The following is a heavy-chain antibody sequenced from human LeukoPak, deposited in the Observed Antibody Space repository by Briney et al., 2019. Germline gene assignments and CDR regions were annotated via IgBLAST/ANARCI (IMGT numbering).Heavy chain of an antibody. V-gene: IGHV3-11*01. CDR2: ISSSGSTI. J-gene: IGHJ6*02. D-gene: IGHD4-23*01. CDR3: ARSTVVTPPYYYGMDV. CDR1: GFTFSDYY. Sequence: GGSLRLSCAASGFTFSDYYMSWIRQAPGKGLEWVSYISSSGSTIYYADSVKGRFTISRDNAKDSLYLQMNSLRVEDTAVYYCARSTVVTPPYYYGMDVWGQGTTVTVSS.